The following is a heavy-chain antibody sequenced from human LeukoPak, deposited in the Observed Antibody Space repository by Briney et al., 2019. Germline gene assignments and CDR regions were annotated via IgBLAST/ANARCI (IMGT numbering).Heavy chain of an antibody. Sequence: PGGSLRLSCAASGFTFSSNAMSWVRQAPGKGLGWVSSISGSGGSTYYADSVKGRFTISRDNSKNTLYLQMNSLRAEDAAVYYCAKDTRFDYWGQGTLVTVSS. D-gene: IGHD2-15*01. J-gene: IGHJ4*02. V-gene: IGHV3-23*01. CDR2: ISGSGGST. CDR1: GFTFSSNA. CDR3: AKDTRFDY.